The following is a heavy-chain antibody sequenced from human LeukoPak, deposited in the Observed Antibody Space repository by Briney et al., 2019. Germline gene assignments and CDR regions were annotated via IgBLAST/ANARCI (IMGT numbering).Heavy chain of an antibody. CDR1: GFPFDDYA. CDR2: ISWNSGSI. D-gene: IGHD3-22*01. V-gene: IGHV3-9*01. CDR3: AKATRPYYYDSSGYYDAFDI. Sequence: RSLLLSCAASGFPFDDYAMHGVRQAPGKGLEGVSGISWNSGSICYADSVKGRFTISRDNAKNSLYLQMNSLRAEDTALYYCAKATRPYYYDSSGYYDAFDIWGQGTMVTVSS. J-gene: IGHJ3*02.